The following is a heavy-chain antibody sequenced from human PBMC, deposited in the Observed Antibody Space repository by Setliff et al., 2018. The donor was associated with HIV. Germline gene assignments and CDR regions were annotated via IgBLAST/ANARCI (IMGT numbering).Heavy chain of an antibody. CDR1: GYTFTSYY. J-gene: IGHJ4*02. CDR3: ARDDYANTDLDF. CDR2: INPSGGEP. D-gene: IGHD4-17*01. V-gene: IGHV1-46*01. Sequence: ASVKVSCKASGYTFTSYYIHWVRQAPGQGLEWMGMINPSGGEPSYAQRFQGRVTMTRDTSTSTVFMDLSSLSFEDTAVYFCARDDYANTDLDFWGPGTLVTVSS.